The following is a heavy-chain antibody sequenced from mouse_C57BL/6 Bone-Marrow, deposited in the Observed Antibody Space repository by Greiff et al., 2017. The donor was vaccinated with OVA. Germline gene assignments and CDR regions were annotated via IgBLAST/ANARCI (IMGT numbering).Heavy chain of an antibody. Sequence: VQLQQSGPGLVQPSQSLSITCTVSGFSLTSYGVHWVRQSPGKGLEWLGVIWSGGSTDYNAAFISRLSISKDNSKSQVFFKMNSLQADDTAIYYCAALLLRGVYWYFDVWGTGTTVTVSS. CDR2: IWSGGST. D-gene: IGHD1-1*01. J-gene: IGHJ1*03. CDR3: AALLLRGVYWYFDV. CDR1: GFSLTSYG. V-gene: IGHV2-2*01.